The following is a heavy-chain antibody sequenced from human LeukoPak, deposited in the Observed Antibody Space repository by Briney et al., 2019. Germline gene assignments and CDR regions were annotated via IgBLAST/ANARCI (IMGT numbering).Heavy chain of an antibody. Sequence: SETLSLTCAVYGGSFCGYYWSWIRQPPGKGLEWIGEINHSGSTNYNPSLKSRVTISVDTSKNQFSLKLSSVTAADTAVYYCARGGGKGDYWGQGTLVTVSS. CDR1: GGSFCGYY. J-gene: IGHJ4*02. V-gene: IGHV4-34*01. D-gene: IGHD4-23*01. CDR2: INHSGST. CDR3: ARGGGKGDY.